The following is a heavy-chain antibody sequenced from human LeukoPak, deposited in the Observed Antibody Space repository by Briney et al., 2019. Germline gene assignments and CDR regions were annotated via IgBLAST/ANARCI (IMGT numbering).Heavy chain of an antibody. CDR2: ISSSSSTI. CDR1: GFTFTKCA. V-gene: IGHV3-48*02. J-gene: IGHJ6*02. D-gene: IGHD1-26*01. Sequence: PGGSLRLSCVASGFTFTKCAMSWIRQAPGKGLEWVSYISSSSSTIYYADSVKGRFTISRDNAKNSLYLQMNSLRDEDTAVYYCASHQRGEGGESISPTTYYYYGMDVWGQGTTVTVSS. CDR3: ASHQRGEGGESISPTTYYYYGMDV.